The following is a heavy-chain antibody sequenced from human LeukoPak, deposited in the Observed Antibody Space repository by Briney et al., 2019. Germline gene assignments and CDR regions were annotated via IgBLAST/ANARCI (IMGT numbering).Heavy chain of an antibody. V-gene: IGHV1-24*01. CDR1: GYTLTELS. J-gene: IGHJ4*02. D-gene: IGHD1-26*01. CDR3: ATFAFEGATSFYPLDY. CDR2: FDPEDGET. Sequence: ASVKVSCKVSGYTLTELSMHWVRQAPGKGLEWMGGFDPEDGETIYAQKFQGRVTMTEDTSTDTAYMELSSLRSEDTAVYYCATFAFEGATSFYPLDYWGQGTLVTVSS.